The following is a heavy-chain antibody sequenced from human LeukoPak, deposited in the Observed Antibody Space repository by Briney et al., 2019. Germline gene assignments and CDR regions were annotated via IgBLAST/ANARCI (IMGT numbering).Heavy chain of an antibody. CDR3: ARVGDIVLMRFDP. CDR1: GGSISSYY. Sequence: SETLSLTCTVSGGSISSYYWSWIRQPPGKGLEWIGYIYYSGSTNYNPSLKSRVTISVDTSKNQFSLKLSSVTVADTAVYYCARVGDIVLMRFDPWGQGTLVTVSS. J-gene: IGHJ5*02. CDR2: IYYSGST. D-gene: IGHD2-8*01. V-gene: IGHV4-59*01.